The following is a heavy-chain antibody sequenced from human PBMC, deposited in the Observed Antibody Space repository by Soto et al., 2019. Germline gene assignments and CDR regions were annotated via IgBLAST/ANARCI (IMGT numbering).Heavy chain of an antibody. J-gene: IGHJ6*02. Sequence: GGSLRLSCAASGFNFRNYDMHWVRHVPGKGLEWVSAIGTIGDTYYRDSVKGRFTISREDAKYSLYLQMNSLTAGDTAVYYCAIEIREAVGRGKYNFGLDVWGQGTRVTVSS. CDR2: IGTIGDT. CDR1: GFNFRNYD. V-gene: IGHV3-13*04. D-gene: IGHD6-13*01. CDR3: AIEIREAVGRGKYNFGLDV.